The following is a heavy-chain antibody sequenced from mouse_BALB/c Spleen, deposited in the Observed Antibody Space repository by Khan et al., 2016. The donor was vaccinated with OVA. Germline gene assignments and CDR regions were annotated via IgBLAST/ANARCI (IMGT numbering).Heavy chain of an antibody. D-gene: IGHD2-10*02. CDR1: GYTFTSYW. CDR2: IYPGDGDT. V-gene: IGHV1-87*01. Sequence: VQLQQSGAELARPGASVKLSCKASGYTFTSYWMQWVKQRPGQGLEWIGAIYPGDGDTRYTQKFKGKATLTAYKSSSTAYMQLSSLASEDSAVYYCARGRYGNRYYAMDYWGQGTSVTVSS. CDR3: ARGRYGNRYYAMDY. J-gene: IGHJ4*01.